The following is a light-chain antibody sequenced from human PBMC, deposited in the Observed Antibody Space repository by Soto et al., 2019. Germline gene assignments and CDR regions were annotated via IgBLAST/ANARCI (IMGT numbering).Light chain of an antibody. V-gene: IGKV3-20*01. CDR1: ENIAANY. Sequence: EIVLTQSPATLSLSPGERATLSCRASENIAANYLAWYQQKPAQAPRLLIYAGSSRATGIADRFSGSGSGTEFTLSISDLKPEDSAVYHCKQYDASPYTFGQGTNVEIK. CDR3: KQYDASPYT. J-gene: IGKJ2*01. CDR2: AGS.